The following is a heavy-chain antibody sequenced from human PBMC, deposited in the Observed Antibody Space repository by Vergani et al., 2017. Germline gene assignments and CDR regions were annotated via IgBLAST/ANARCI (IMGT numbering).Heavy chain of an antibody. CDR2: ILPLFGTP. D-gene: IGHD5-18*01. Sequence: QVQLVQSGAEVKKPGSSVKVSCKSSGGTFSNHVLAWVRQAPGQGLEWMGGILPLFGTPTYAQRFQGRVTITADESTTTAYMELTSLTSEDTAIYFCARDNQLDTYEFFDSWGQGTLVTVSS. J-gene: IGHJ4*02. V-gene: IGHV1-69*01. CDR3: ARDNQLDTYEFFDS. CDR1: GGTFSNHV.